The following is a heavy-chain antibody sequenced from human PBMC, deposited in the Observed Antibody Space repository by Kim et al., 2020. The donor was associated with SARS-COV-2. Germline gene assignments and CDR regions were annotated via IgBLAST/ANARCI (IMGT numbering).Heavy chain of an antibody. J-gene: IGHJ5*02. D-gene: IGHD3-10*01. Sequence: SETLSLTCAVYGGSFSGYYWSWIRQPPGKGLEWIGEINHSGSTNYNPSLKSRVTISVDTSKNQFSLKLSSVTAADTAVYYCARGGLLWFGESRKNWFDPWGQGTLVTVSS. CDR3: ARGGLLWFGESRKNWFDP. CDR1: GGSFSGYY. CDR2: INHSGST. V-gene: IGHV4-34*01.